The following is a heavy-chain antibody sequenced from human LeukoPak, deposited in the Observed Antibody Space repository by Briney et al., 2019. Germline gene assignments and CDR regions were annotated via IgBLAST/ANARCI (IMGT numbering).Heavy chain of an antibody. D-gene: IGHD3-22*01. CDR3: ARDSHYGNYYDSSGYPWGFDY. CDR1: GFTFSGFW. J-gene: IGHJ4*02. Sequence: GGSLRLSCAASGFTFSGFWMSWVRQAPGKGLEWVAKINEDGNEKYYVDSVKGRFTISRDNAKNSLYLQMNSLRAEDTAVYYCARDSHYGNYYDSSGYPWGFDYWGQGTLVTVSS. V-gene: IGHV3-7*01. CDR2: INEDGNEK.